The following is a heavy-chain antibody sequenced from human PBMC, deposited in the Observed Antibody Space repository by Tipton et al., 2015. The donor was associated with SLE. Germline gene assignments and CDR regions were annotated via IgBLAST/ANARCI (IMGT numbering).Heavy chain of an antibody. Sequence: SLRLSCAASGFTFSSYSMNWVRQAPGKGLEWVSYISSSSSTIYYADSVKGRFTISRDNAKNSLYLQMNSLRAEDTAVYYRARDLKNGFLEWFFDYWGQGTLVTVSS. CDR1: GFTFSSYS. V-gene: IGHV3-48*01. J-gene: IGHJ4*02. D-gene: IGHD3-3*01. CDR2: ISSSSSTI. CDR3: ARDLKNGFLEWFFDY.